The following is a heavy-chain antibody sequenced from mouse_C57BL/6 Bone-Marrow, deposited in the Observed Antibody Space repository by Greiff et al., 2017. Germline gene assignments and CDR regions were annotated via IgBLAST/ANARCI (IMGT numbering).Heavy chain of an antibody. V-gene: IGHV1-42*01. J-gene: IGHJ3*01. D-gene: IGHD4-1*01. Sequence: EVKLMESGPELVKPGASVKISCKASGYSFTGYYMHWVKQSPEKSLEWIGEINPSTGGTTYNQKFKAKATLTVDKSSSTAYMQLKSLTSEDSAVYYCAEASWAWFAYWGQGTLVTVSA. CDR2: INPSTGGT. CDR1: GYSFTGYY. CDR3: AEASWAWFAY.